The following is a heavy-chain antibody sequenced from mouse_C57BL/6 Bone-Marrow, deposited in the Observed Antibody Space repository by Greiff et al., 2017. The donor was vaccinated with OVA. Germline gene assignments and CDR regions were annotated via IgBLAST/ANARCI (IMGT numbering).Heavy chain of an antibody. CDR2: IDPENGDT. D-gene: IGHD2-4*01. Sequence: VQLQQPGAELVKPGASVKLSCKASGYTFTSYWMHWVKQRPGQGLEWIGWIDPENGDTEYASKFQGKATITADTSSNTAYLQLSSLTSEDTAVYYCTEGPYDYDVDYWGQGTTLTVSS. CDR3: TEGPYDYDVDY. J-gene: IGHJ2*01. V-gene: IGHV14-4*01. CDR1: GYTFTSYW.